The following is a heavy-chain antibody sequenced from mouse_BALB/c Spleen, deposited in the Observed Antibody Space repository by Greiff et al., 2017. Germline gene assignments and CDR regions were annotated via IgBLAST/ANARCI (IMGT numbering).Heavy chain of an antibody. J-gene: IGHJ4*01. CDR2: ISSGGSYT. V-gene: IGHV5-9-3*01. CDR1: GFTFSSYA. D-gene: IGHD2-4*01. CDR3: ARRGGITTYAMDY. Sequence: EVHLVESGGGLVKPGGSLKLSCAASGFTFSSYAMSWVRQTPEKRLEWVATISSGGSYTYYPDSVKGRFTISRDNAKNTLYLQMSSLRSEDTAMYYCARRGGITTYAMDYWGQGTSVTVSS.